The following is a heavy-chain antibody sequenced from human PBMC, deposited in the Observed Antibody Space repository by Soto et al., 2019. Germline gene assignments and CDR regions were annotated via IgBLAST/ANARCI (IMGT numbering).Heavy chain of an antibody. CDR1: GDSISHYY. V-gene: IGHV4-59*01. CDR3: AKYRRSEAEGFTLDY. Sequence: LSLTCTVSGDSISHYYWSWIRQPPGKRLEWIGYIYYTGSTTYNPSLESRVTMSVDTSKNQFSLKLTSVNAADTAVYYCAKYRRSEAEGFTLDYWGRGTLVTVSS. J-gene: IGHJ4*02. CDR2: IYYTGST. D-gene: IGHD2-2*01.